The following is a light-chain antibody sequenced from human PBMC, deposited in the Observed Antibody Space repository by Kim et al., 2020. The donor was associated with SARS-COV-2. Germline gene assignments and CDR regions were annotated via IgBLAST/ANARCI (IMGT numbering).Light chain of an antibody. J-gene: IGLJ2*01. CDR3: QASEV. CDR1: TLGDKY. CDR2: QDR. Sequence: PPAVSVSPGQTASITCSGDTLGDKYACWYQQKPGQSPVLIIYQDRKRPSGIPERFSGSNSGNTATLTISGTQAMDEAVYYCQASEVFGRGTQLTVL. V-gene: IGLV3-1*01.